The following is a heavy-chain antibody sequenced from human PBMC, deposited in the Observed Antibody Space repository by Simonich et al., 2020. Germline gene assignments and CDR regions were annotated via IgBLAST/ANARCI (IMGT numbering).Heavy chain of an antibody. CDR2: IKQDGSEK. D-gene: IGHD7-27*01. J-gene: IGHJ6*03. CDR1: GFPFSSYW. Sequence: EVQLVGSGGGLVQPGGSLRLSCAASGFPFSSYWMGWVRPAPGKGLEGVANIKQDGSEKYYVDSGKGRFTISRDNAKNSLYLQMNSLRAEDTAVYYCARDGLGTAYYYYMDVWGKGTTVTVSS. CDR3: ARDGLGTAYYYYMDV. V-gene: IGHV3-7*01.